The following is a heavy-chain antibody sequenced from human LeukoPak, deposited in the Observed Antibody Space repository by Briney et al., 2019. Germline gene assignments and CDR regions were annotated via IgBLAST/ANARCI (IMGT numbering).Heavy chain of an antibody. CDR2: AYSGGST. V-gene: IGHV3-66*01. CDR1: GFTVGNNY. D-gene: IGHD5-24*01. CDR3: ASPSAEMTAINGSYFDV. J-gene: IGHJ2*01. Sequence: PGGSLRLSCAASGFTVGNNYMNWVRQAPGKGLEWFSVAYSGGSTYYADYVKGRVTISRDYSKNTLYLQMNNLRAEDTAVYYCASPSAEMTAINGSYFDVSGRGTLVTVSS.